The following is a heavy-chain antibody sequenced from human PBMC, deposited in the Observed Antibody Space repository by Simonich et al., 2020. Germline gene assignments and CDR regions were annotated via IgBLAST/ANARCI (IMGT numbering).Heavy chain of an antibody. V-gene: IGHV4-39*01. CDR3: ARHAGFAFDI. J-gene: IGHJ3*02. Sequence: QLQLQESGPGLVKPSETLSLTCTVSGGSISSSSYYWGWIRQPPGKGLEWIGGIYYSGGTSYNPSLKSRVTISVDTSKNQFSLKLSSVTAADTAVYYCARHAGFAFDIWGQGTMVTVSS. CDR1: GGSISSSSYY. D-gene: IGHD6-13*01. CDR2: IYYSGGT.